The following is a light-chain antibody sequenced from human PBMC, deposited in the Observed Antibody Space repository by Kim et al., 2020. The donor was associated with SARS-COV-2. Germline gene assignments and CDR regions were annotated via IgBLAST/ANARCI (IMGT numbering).Light chain of an antibody. CDR1: QSVRSY. J-gene: IGKJ4*01. CDR3: QQRYEWPLT. Sequence: SLSPVERVTLSCRARQSVRSYLAWYQQKPGQAPRLLIYDASNRATRIPSRFSGSGSGTDFTLTISSLAPDDFAVYYCQQRYEWPLTFGGGTKVDIK. V-gene: IGKV3-11*01. CDR2: DAS.